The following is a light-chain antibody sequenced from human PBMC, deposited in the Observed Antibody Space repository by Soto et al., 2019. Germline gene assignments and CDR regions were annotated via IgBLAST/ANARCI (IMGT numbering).Light chain of an antibody. J-gene: IGLJ3*02. Sequence: QSVLTQPPSVSEAPRQRVTISCSGSSSNIGNNAVNWYQQLTGKAPKLLIYYDDLLPSGVSDRFSGSKSGTSGSLAIRGLQSEEEADYYCAAWDDSLNGPVFGGGTKLTVL. CDR2: YDD. CDR1: SSNIGNNA. CDR3: AAWDDSLNGPV. V-gene: IGLV1-36*01.